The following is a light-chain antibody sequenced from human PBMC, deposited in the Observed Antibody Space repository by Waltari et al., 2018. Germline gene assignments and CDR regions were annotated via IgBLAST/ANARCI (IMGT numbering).Light chain of an antibody. CDR2: KDS. Sequence: SYELTQPPSVSVSPGQTARITCSGDALPKQYVYWYQQKPGQAPGLVIYKDSERPSGIPERFSGSSSGTTVTLTISGVQAEDEADYYCQSADSSGTYVVFGGGTKLTVL. V-gene: IGLV3-25*03. CDR1: ALPKQY. J-gene: IGLJ2*01. CDR3: QSADSSGTYVV.